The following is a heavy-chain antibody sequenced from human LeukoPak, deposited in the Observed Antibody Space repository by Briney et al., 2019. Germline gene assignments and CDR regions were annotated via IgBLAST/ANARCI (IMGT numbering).Heavy chain of an antibody. V-gene: IGHV1-69*04. CDR2: IIPILGIA. CDR3: ARDRMIYGSLLLYYFDY. CDR1: GGTFSSYA. D-gene: IGHD3-10*01. J-gene: IGHJ4*02. Sequence: SVKVSCKASGGTFSSYAISWVRQAPGQGLEWMGRIIPILGIANYAQKFQGRVTITADKSTSTAYMELSSLRSEDTAVYYCARDRMIYGSLLLYYFDYWGQGTLVTVSS.